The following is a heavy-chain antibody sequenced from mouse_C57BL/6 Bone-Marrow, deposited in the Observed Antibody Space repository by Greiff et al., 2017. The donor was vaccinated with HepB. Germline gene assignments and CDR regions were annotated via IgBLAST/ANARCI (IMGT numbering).Heavy chain of an antibody. D-gene: IGHD2-4*01. CDR2: IDPENGDT. V-gene: IGHV14-4*01. CDR3: TYYDNFDY. Sequence: EVQLQQSGAELVRPGASVKLSCTASGFNIKDDYMHWVKQRPEQGLEWIGWIDPENGDTEYASKFQGKATITADTSSNTAYLQLSSLTAEDTAVYYCTYYDNFDYWGQGTTLTVAS. J-gene: IGHJ2*01. CDR1: GFNIKDDY.